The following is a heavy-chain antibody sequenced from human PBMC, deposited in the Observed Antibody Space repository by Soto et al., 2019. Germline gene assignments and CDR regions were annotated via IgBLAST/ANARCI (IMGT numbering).Heavy chain of an antibody. CDR1: GYTFTSYD. V-gene: IGHV1-8*01. Sequence: GASVKVSCKASGYTFTSYDINWVRQATGQGLEWMGWMNPNSGNTGYAQKFQGRFTMTRNTSISTAYMELSSLRSEDTAVYYCARVPCSSTSCHYYYYGMDVWGQGTTVTVSS. J-gene: IGHJ6*02. CDR3: ARVPCSSTSCHYYYYGMDV. CDR2: MNPNSGNT. D-gene: IGHD2-2*01.